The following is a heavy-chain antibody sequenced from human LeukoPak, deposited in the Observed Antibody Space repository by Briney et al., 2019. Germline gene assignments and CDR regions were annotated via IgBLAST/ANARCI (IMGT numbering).Heavy chain of an antibody. V-gene: IGHV4-39*07. CDR3: TGNYYGSGSYADFDY. CDR2: IYENGNT. J-gene: IGHJ4*02. CDR1: GGSIRSSHSF. Sequence: SEALSLTCSVSGGSIRSSHSFWGWIRQPLGKGLEWIATIYENGNTYYSPSLKSRVTISVDTSNNEFSLNLNSVTAADTAVYYCTGNYYGSGSYADFDYWGQGTLVTVSS. D-gene: IGHD3-10*01.